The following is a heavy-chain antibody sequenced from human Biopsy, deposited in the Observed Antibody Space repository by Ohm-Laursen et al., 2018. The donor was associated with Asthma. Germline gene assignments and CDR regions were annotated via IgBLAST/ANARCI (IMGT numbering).Heavy chain of an antibody. V-gene: IGHV4-39*01. J-gene: IGHJ4*02. CDR3: ARHWDWGSFFDY. D-gene: IGHD7-27*01. Sequence: SETLSLTCAVSGGSMSSSSYYWGWIRQPPGKGLEWMGSISHTGSAYHNPSLKRRVTISLDTSKNHFSLKLGSVTAADTAVYYCARHWDWGSFFDYWGQGTLVTVSS. CDR1: GGSMSSSSYY. CDR2: ISHTGSA.